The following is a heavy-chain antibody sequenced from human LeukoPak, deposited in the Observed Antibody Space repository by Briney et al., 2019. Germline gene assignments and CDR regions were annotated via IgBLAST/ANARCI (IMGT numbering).Heavy chain of an antibody. D-gene: IGHD3-3*01. CDR3: ARDESIIGDFWSGYRD. CDR2: INPNSGGT. J-gene: IGHJ4*02. CDR1: GYTFTGYY. V-gene: IGHV1-2*06. Sequence: GASVKVSCKASGYTFTGYYMHWVRQAHGQGREWMGRINPNSGGTNYAQKFQGRVTMTRDTSISTAYMELSRLRSDDTAVYYCARDESIIGDFWSGYRDWGQGTLVTVSS.